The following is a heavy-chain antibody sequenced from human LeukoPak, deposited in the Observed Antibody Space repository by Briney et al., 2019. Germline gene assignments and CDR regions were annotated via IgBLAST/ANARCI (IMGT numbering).Heavy chain of an antibody. CDR2: ISSSGSTI. D-gene: IGHD3-22*01. CDR3: ARDLDYYDSSGYNH. Sequence: GSLRLSCAASGFTFSDYYMSWIRQAPGKGLEWVSYISSSGSTIYYADSVKGRFTISRDNAKNSLYLQMNSLRAEDTAVYYCARDLDYYDSSGYNHWGQGTLVTVSS. V-gene: IGHV3-11*04. CDR1: GFTFSDYY. J-gene: IGHJ5*02.